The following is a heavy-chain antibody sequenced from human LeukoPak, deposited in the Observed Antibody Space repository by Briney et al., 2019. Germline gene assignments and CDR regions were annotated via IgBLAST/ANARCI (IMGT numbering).Heavy chain of an antibody. V-gene: IGHV3-30*02. D-gene: IGHD4-17*01. Sequence: GGSLRLSCAASGFTFSIYGMHWVRQAPGKGLEWVAFIRYDGSYKYYADSVKGRFTISRDNAKNSLYLQMNGLRAEDTAVYYCTRVEYGDYPGDYWGQGTLVTVSS. CDR3: TRVEYGDYPGDY. J-gene: IGHJ4*02. CDR1: GFTFSIYG. CDR2: IRYDGSYK.